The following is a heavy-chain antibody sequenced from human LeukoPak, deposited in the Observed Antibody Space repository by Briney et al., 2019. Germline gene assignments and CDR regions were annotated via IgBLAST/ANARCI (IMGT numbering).Heavy chain of an antibody. D-gene: IGHD6-13*01. CDR2: IRYDGSNK. Sequence: GGSLRLSCAASGFTFSSYGMHWVRQAPGKGLEWVAFIRYDGSNKYYADSVKGRFTISRDNSKNTLYLQMNSLRAEDTAVYYCARIVAVLGAGTDYFDYWGQGTLVTVSS. V-gene: IGHV3-30*02. CDR3: ARIVAVLGAGTDYFDY. CDR1: GFTFSSYG. J-gene: IGHJ4*02.